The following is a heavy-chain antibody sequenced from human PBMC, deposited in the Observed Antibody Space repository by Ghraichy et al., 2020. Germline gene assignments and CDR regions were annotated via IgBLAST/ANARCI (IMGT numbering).Heavy chain of an antibody. CDR2: INHSGTT. V-gene: IGHV4-34*01. CDR3: AKGGENYDILTVPHDF. D-gene: IGHD3-9*01. CDR1: GGSFSDYY. Sequence: SETLSLNCAVYGGSFSDYYWSWIRQPPGKGLEWIGEINHSGTTNYNPSLKSRLTMSVDTSKNQFALKLRSMTAADTAVYYCAKGGENYDILTVPHDFWGQGILVTVSS. J-gene: IGHJ4*02.